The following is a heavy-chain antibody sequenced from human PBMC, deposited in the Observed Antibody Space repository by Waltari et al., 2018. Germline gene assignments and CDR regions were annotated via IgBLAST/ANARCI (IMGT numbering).Heavy chain of an antibody. CDR3: ARMARKTYSSPVAGRDYYYGMDV. CDR1: GFTFSRYW. V-gene: IGHV3-74*01. J-gene: IGHJ6*02. D-gene: IGHD6-13*01. CDR2: IKSEGSET. Sequence: EEQLVESGGGLIQPGESLRVSCAVSGFTFSRYWMNWVRQGPGKGLGWVPRIKSEGSETSYADAVKGRFTISRDNAKNTVYLQMKSLRVEDTAVYYCARMARKTYSSPVAGRDYYYGMDVWGLGTTVTVSS.